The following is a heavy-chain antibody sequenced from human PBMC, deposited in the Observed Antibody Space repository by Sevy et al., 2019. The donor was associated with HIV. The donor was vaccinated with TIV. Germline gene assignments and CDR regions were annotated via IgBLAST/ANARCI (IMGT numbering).Heavy chain of an antibody. V-gene: IGHV3-7*01. D-gene: IGHD6-25*01. CDR3: VRAIGAAASY. CDR2: INQDGSQK. CDR1: GFTLSNYW. J-gene: IGHJ4*02. Sequence: GGSLRLSCAASGFTLSNYWISWVRQAPGKGLEWVANINQDGSQKYSVDSVKGRFTVSRDTAKNSVFLLMNSLRVEDTGVYYCVRAIGAAASYWGQGTVVTVSS.